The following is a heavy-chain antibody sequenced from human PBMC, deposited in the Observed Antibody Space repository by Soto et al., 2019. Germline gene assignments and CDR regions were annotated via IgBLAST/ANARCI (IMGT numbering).Heavy chain of an antibody. CDR3: ARGLYGDSVGYDY. CDR1: GFTFSSYW. Sequence: PGGSLRLSCAASGFTFSSYWMHWVRQAPGKGLVWVSRINSDGSSTSYADSVKGRFTISRDNAKNTLYLQMNSLRAEDTAVYFCARGLYGDSVGYDYWGQGTLVTVSS. CDR2: INSDGSST. V-gene: IGHV3-74*01. D-gene: IGHD4-17*01. J-gene: IGHJ4*02.